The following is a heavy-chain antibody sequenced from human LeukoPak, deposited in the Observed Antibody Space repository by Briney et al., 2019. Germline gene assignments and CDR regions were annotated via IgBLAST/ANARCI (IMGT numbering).Heavy chain of an antibody. CDR2: VYPDDSAA. Sequence: GDSLKISFQGSGYRFSSFWVGWVRQTPGKGLEWMGVVYPDDSAARYSPSFQGQITFSADKSLDTAYLQWSSLRASDTGIYFCARSRVWGDSRWAFDYWGQGTPVTVSS. V-gene: IGHV5-51*01. CDR1: GYRFSSFW. D-gene: IGHD3-16*01. CDR3: ARSRVWGDSRWAFDY. J-gene: IGHJ4*02.